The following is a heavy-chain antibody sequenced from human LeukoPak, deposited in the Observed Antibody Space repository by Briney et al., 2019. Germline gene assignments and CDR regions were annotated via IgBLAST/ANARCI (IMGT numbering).Heavy chain of an antibody. D-gene: IGHD3-22*01. Sequence: GESLKISCKGSGYSFTSYWIGWVRLMPGKGLEWMGIIYPGDSDTRYSPSFQGQVTISADKSISTAYLQWSSLKASDTAMYYCARLPYYDSSGYYLDYWGQGTLVTVSS. J-gene: IGHJ4*02. CDR1: GYSFTSYW. V-gene: IGHV5-51*01. CDR3: ARLPYYDSSGYYLDY. CDR2: IYPGDSDT.